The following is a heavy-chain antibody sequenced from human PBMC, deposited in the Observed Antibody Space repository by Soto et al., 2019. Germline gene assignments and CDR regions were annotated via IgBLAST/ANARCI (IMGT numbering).Heavy chain of an antibody. J-gene: IGHJ6*02. CDR3: ARAPFKGGNYYYYGMDV. D-gene: IGHD3-16*01. CDR1: GYTFTSYD. V-gene: IGHV1-8*01. CDR2: MNPNSGNT. Sequence: ASVKVSCKASGYTFTSYDINWVRQATGQGLEWMGWMNPNSGNTGYAQKFQGRVTMTRNTSISTAYMELSSLRSEDTAVYYCARAPFKGGNYYYYGMDVWGQGNTVTVSS.